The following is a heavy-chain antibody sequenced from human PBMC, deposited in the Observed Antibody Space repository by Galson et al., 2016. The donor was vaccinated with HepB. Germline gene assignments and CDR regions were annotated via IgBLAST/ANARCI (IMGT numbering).Heavy chain of an antibody. CDR1: GYPFTKFA. J-gene: IGHJ4*02. Sequence: SVKVSCKASGYPFTKFAMHWVRQAPGQRLEWMGWINAGSGNTKYSQKIQGRVTITRDTSASTAYMELSSLRSEDTAVYYCARGWVDYWGQGTVVTVSS. CDR3: ARGWVDY. V-gene: IGHV1-3*01. CDR2: INAGSGNT. D-gene: IGHD1-26*01.